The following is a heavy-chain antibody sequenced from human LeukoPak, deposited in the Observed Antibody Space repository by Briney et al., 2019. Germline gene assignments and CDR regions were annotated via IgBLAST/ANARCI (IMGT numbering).Heavy chain of an antibody. Sequence: GRSLRLSCTASGFTFGDYAMSWFRQAPGKGLEWVGFIRSKAYGGTTEYAASVKGRFTILRDDSKSIAYLQMNSLKTEDTAVYYCTRETHNQIQLWSVEDYWGQGTLVTVSS. CDR2: IRSKAYGGTT. D-gene: IGHD5-18*01. CDR3: TRETHNQIQLWSVEDY. V-gene: IGHV3-49*03. J-gene: IGHJ4*02. CDR1: GFTFGDYA.